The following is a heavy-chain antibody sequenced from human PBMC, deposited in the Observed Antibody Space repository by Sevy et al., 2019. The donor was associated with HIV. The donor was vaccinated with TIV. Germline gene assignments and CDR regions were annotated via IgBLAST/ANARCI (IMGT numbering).Heavy chain of an antibody. V-gene: IGHV3-15*01. Sequence: GGSLRLSCAASGFTFSNAWMSWVRQAPGKGLEWVGRIKSKTDGGTIDYAAPVKGRFSISRDDSKSTLYLQMNSLKIEDTAVYYCASRHYYGSGSYPDSLGQGILVTVSS. CDR2: IKSKTDGGTI. CDR1: GFTFSNAW. D-gene: IGHD3-10*01. CDR3: ASRHYYGSGSYPDS. J-gene: IGHJ4*02.